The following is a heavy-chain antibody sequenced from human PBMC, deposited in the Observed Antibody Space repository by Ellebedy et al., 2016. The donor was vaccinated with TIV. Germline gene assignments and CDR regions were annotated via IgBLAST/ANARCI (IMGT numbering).Heavy chain of an antibody. J-gene: IGHJ6*02. CDR2: ISSSSSYI. CDR3: ARGVYYYYGMDV. Sequence: GESLKISXAASGFTFSSYAMRWVRQAPGKGLEWVSSISSSSSYIYYADSVKGRFTISRDNAKNSLYLQMNSLRAEDTAVYYCARGVYYYYGMDVWGQGTTVTVSS. CDR1: GFTFSSYA. V-gene: IGHV3-21*04.